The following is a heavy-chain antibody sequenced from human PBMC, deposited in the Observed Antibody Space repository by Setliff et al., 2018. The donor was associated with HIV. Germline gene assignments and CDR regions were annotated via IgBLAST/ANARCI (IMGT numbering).Heavy chain of an antibody. Sequence: PSETLSLTCTVSGGSITNYYRSWIRQPPGKGLQWIWYIYTSGSTNYNPSLKSRVTISVGTSKNQFSLKVSSVTAADTAVYYCARRGSYSSPETLWGQGTLVTVSS. V-gene: IGHV4-4*09. CDR2: IYTSGST. J-gene: IGHJ4*02. D-gene: IGHD1-26*01. CDR3: ARRGSYSSPETL. CDR1: GGSITNYY.